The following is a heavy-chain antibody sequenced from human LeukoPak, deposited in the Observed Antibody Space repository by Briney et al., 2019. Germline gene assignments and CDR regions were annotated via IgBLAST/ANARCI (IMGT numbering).Heavy chain of an antibody. CDR3: ARGQHVFDY. D-gene: IGHD6-6*01. CDR2: IKQDGSEK. CDR1: GFTFSNYW. Sequence: GGSLRLSCAASGFTFSNYWMSWVRQAPGKGLEWVANIKQDGSEKYYVDSVKGRFTISRDNAKNSLYLQMNSLRAEGTAVYYCARGQHVFDYWGQGTLVTVSS. V-gene: IGHV3-7*01. J-gene: IGHJ4*02.